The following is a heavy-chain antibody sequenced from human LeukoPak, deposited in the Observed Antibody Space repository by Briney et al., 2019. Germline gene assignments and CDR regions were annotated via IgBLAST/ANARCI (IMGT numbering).Heavy chain of an antibody. J-gene: IGHJ4*02. CDR1: GGSISSSSYY. Sequence: SETLSLTCTVSGGSISSSSYYWGWIRQPPGKGLEWIGSIYYSGSTYYNPSLKSRVTISVDTSKNQFSLKLSSVTAADTAVYYCARGGGYYDILTGPGIYFDYWGQGTLVTVSS. CDR3: ARGGGYYDILTGPGIYFDY. CDR2: IYYSGST. D-gene: IGHD3-9*01. V-gene: IGHV4-39*07.